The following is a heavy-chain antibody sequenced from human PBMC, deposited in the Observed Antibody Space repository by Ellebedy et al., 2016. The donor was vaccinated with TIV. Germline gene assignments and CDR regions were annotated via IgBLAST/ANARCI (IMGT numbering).Heavy chain of an antibody. D-gene: IGHD6-13*01. CDR2: IYPGDSDT. CDR3: AGGLGAAGTGFDP. Sequence: GESLKISXKGSGYSFTSYWIGWVRQMPGKGLEWMGIIYPGDSDTRYSPSFQGHVTISADKSISTAYLQWSSLKASDTAMYYCAGGLGAAGTGFDPWGQGTLVTVSS. CDR1: GYSFTSYW. J-gene: IGHJ5*02. V-gene: IGHV5-51*01.